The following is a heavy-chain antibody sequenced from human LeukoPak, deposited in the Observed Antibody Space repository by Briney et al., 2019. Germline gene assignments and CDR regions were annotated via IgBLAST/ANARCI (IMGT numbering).Heavy chain of an antibody. CDR1: GSTFSSYS. CDR2: ISSSSSYI. D-gene: IGHD2-15*01. V-gene: IGHV3-21*01. Sequence: GGSLRLSCAASGSTFSSYSMNWVRQAPGKGLEWVSSISSSSSYIYYADSVKGRFTISRDNAKNSLYLQMNSLRAEDTAVYYCARASYCSGGSCYHFDYWGQGTLVTVSS. CDR3: ARASYCSGGSCYHFDY. J-gene: IGHJ4*02.